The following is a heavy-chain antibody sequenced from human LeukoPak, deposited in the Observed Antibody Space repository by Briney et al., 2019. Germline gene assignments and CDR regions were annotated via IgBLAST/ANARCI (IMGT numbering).Heavy chain of an antibody. CDR1: GGTFSSYA. V-gene: IGHV1-69*06. CDR3: ARGPHIRTYDRDNWFDP. CDR2: IIPIFGTA. D-gene: IGHD3-3*01. Sequence: SVKVSCKASGGTFSSYAISWVRQAPGQGLEWMGGIIPIFGTANYAQKFQGRVTITADKSTSTAYMELSSLRSEDTAIYYCARGPHIRTYDRDNWFDPWGQGTLVTVSS. J-gene: IGHJ5*02.